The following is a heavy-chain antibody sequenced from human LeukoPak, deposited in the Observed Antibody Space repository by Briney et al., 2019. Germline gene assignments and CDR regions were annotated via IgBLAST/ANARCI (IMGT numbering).Heavy chain of an antibody. D-gene: IGHD4-17*01. CDR1: GFTFSSSG. CDR2: ISYDGSNK. CDR3: AKVWDDYGDYTAGVGAFDI. Sequence: GGSLSLSCAASGFTFSSSGMHWVRQAPGKGLEWVAVISYDGSNKYYADSVKGRFTISRDNSKSMLYLQMNSLRTEDTAVYYCAKVWDDYGDYTAGVGAFDIWGQGTMVTVSS. J-gene: IGHJ3*02. V-gene: IGHV3-30*18.